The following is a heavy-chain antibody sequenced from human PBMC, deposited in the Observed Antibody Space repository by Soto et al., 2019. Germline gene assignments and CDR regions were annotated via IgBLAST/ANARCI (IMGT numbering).Heavy chain of an antibody. D-gene: IGHD1-26*01. CDR2: ISSSSSTI. J-gene: IGHJ4*02. CDR3: ARDRLVGAAPLDY. Sequence: EVQLVESGGGLVQPGGSLRLSCAASGFTFSSYSMNWVRQAPGKGLEWVSYISSSSSTIYYADSVRGRFTISRDNAKNSLYLQINSLRDEDTAVYYCARDRLVGAAPLDYWGQGTLVTVSS. V-gene: IGHV3-48*02. CDR1: GFTFSSYS.